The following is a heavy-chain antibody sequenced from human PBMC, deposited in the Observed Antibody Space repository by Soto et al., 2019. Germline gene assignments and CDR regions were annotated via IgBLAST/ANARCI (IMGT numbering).Heavy chain of an antibody. CDR2: IYYSGST. Sequence: SETLSLTCTVSGGSISSSSYYWGWIRQPPGKGLEWIGSIYYSGSTYYNPSPKSRVTISVDTSKNQFSLKLSSVTAADTAVYYCARRLNIAATGKYFDYWGQGTLVTVSS. V-gene: IGHV4-39*01. J-gene: IGHJ4*02. CDR1: GGSISSSSYY. D-gene: IGHD5-12*01. CDR3: ARRLNIAATGKYFDY.